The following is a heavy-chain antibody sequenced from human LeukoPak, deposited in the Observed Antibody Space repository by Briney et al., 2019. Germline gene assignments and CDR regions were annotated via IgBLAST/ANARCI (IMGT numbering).Heavy chain of an antibody. J-gene: IGHJ6*02. CDR3: ARDPNYYDSSGEYGMDV. CDR2: IRQDGSEK. CDR1: GFTFSFYW. V-gene: IGHV3-7*01. D-gene: IGHD3-22*01. Sequence: GGSLRPSCAGSGFTFSFYWMNWVRQAPGKGLEWVANIRQDGSEKYYVDSVKGRFTISRDNAKNSLYLQMNSLRAEDTAVYYCARDPNYYDSSGEYGMDVWGQGTTVTVSS.